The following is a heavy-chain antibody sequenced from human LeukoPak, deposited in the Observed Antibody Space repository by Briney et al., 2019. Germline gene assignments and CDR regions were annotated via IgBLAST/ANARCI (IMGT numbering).Heavy chain of an antibody. Sequence: SETLSLTCAVYVESFSGYFWTWIRQTPGQGLEWIGEVNHGGTTKYNPSLQSRVTLSVDTSKNQFSMKLTSVTAADTSVYYCARRPPEDGYGLDYWGQGTLVTISS. CDR3: ARRPPEDGYGLDY. CDR2: VNHGGTT. CDR1: VESFSGYF. D-gene: IGHD5-24*01. V-gene: IGHV4-34*01. J-gene: IGHJ4*02.